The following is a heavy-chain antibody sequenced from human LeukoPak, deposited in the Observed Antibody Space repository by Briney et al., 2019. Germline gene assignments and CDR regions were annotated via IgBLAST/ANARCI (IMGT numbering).Heavy chain of an antibody. Sequence: PGGSLRLSCAASGFTVSATYIGWVRQAPGKGLDWVSVIFRTGNIFYADSVRGRFSISRDNAKNSLYLQMSSLRAEDTAVYYCARGMLRGVTPTSGLDAFDIWGQGTMVIVSS. V-gene: IGHV3-66*01. CDR3: ARGMLRGVTPTSGLDAFDI. CDR1: GFTVSATY. J-gene: IGHJ3*02. CDR2: IFRTGNI. D-gene: IGHD3-10*01.